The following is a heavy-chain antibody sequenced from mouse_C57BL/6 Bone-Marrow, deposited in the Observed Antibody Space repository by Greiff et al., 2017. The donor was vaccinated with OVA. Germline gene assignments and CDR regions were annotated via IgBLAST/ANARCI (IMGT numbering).Heavy chain of an antibody. J-gene: IGHJ2*01. Sequence: QVQLQQSGAELARPGASVKLSCKASGYTFTSYGISWVKQRTGQGLEWIGEIYPRSGNTSYNEKFKGKATLTADKSSSTAYMALRSLTSEDSAVYFSARPVYYGSSLFDYWGQGTTLTVSS. CDR1: GYTFTSYG. CDR3: ARPVYYGSSLFDY. V-gene: IGHV1-81*01. CDR2: IYPRSGNT. D-gene: IGHD1-1*01.